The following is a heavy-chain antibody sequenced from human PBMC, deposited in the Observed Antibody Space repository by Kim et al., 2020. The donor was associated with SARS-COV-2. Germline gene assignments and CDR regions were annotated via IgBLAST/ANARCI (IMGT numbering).Heavy chain of an antibody. V-gene: IGHV3-30*18. Sequence: GGSLRLSCAASGFTFSSYGMHWVRQAPGKGLEWVAVISYDGSNKYYADSVKGRFTISRDNSKNTLYLQMNSLRAEDTAVYYCAKDGSGSHHDYWGQGTLV. D-gene: IGHD3-10*01. J-gene: IGHJ4*02. CDR1: GFTFSSYG. CDR3: AKDGSGSHHDY. CDR2: ISYDGSNK.